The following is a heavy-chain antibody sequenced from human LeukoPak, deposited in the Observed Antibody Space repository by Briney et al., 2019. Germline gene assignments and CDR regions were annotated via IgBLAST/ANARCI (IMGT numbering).Heavy chain of an antibody. CDR1: GYTFTDYY. CDR3: ARGRYCSETSCSDFDS. V-gene: IGHV1-2*02. CDR2: INPNSGGT. J-gene: IGHJ4*02. Sequence: ASVKVSCKASGYTFTDYYMHWVRQAPGPGLEWMGWINPNSGGTDYAQKFQGRATMIRDTSISTAYMELSRLTSDDTAVYYCARGRYCSETSCSDFDSWGQGTLVAVSS. D-gene: IGHD2-2*01.